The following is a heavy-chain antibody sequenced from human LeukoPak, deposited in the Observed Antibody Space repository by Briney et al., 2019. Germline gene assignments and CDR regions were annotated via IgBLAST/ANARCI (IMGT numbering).Heavy chain of an antibody. CDR3: ARVRNYDFWSGHYLSYYYYYYMDV. D-gene: IGHD3-3*01. CDR1: GGSFSGYY. V-gene: IGHV4-34*01. Sequence: SETLSLTCAVYGGSFSGYYWSWIRQPPGKGLGWIGSIYHSGSTYYNPSLKSRVTISVDTSKNQFSLKLSSVTAADTAVYYCARVRNYDFWSGHYLSYYYYYYMDVWGKGTTVTVSS. J-gene: IGHJ6*03. CDR2: IYHSGST.